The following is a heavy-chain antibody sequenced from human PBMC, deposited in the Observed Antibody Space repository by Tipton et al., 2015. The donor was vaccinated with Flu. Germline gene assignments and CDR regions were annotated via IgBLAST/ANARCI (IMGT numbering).Heavy chain of an antibody. CDR3: ARWLGGGLNYMDV. CDR2: AYYRSKWYN. J-gene: IGHJ6*03. Sequence: GLVKPSQTLTLTCAISGDSVSSNIAAWNWIRQSPSRGLEWLGRAYYRSKWYNDDAVSVKSRIIINPDTSKNQFSLQLHSVTPEDSAVYYCARWLGGGLNYMDVWGKGTTVTVSS. V-gene: IGHV6-1*01. CDR1: GDSVSSNIAA. D-gene: IGHD6-19*01.